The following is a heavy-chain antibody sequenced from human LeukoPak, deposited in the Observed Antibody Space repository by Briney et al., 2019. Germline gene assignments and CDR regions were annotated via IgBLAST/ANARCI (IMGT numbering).Heavy chain of an antibody. CDR2: IYYSGST. CDR1: GGSISSGGYS. D-gene: IGHD4-17*01. V-gene: IGHV4-30-4*07. CDR3: ARDDYGDYGGAFDI. Sequence: PSQTLSLTCAVSGGSISSGGYSWSWIRQPPGKGLEWIGYIYYSGSTYYNPSLKSRVTISVDTSKNQFSLKLSSVTAADTAVYYCARDDYGDYGGAFDIWGQGTMVTVSS. J-gene: IGHJ3*02.